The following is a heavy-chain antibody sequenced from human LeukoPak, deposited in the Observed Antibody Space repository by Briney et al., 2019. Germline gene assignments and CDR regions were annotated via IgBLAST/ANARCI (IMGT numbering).Heavy chain of an antibody. CDR2: ISAYNGNT. CDR3: ARSVGVAGDYNWFDP. Sequence: EGSVNVSCKASGYTFTSYGISWVRQAPGQGLEWMGGISAYNGNTNYAQKLQGRVNMPTDTTTSTAYMVLRSLRSEDTAVYYCARSVGVAGDYNWFDPWGLGALVTVSP. J-gene: IGHJ5*02. D-gene: IGHD6-19*01. V-gene: IGHV1-18*01. CDR1: GYTFTSYG.